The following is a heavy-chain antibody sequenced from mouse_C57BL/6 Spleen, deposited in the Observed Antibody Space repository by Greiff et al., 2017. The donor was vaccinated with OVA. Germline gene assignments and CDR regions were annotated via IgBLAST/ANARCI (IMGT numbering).Heavy chain of an antibody. CDR1: GFTFSSYA. CDR2: ISDGGSYT. J-gene: IGHJ3*01. V-gene: IGHV5-4*01. CDR3: ARDEGDYDGFAY. Sequence: DVQLVESGGGLVKPGGSLKLSCAASGFTFSSYALSWVRQTPEKRLEWVATISDGGSYTYYPDNVKGRFTISRDNAKNNLYLPMSHLKSEDTAMDYCARDEGDYDGFAYWGQGTLVTVSA. D-gene: IGHD2-4*01.